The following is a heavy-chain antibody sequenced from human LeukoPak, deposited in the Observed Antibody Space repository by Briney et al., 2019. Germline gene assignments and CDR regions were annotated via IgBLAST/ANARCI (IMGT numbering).Heavy chain of an antibody. CDR3: ARAIRTYYYNSSGYYY. Sequence: SETLSLTCTISGGFISSSSYYWGWIRQPPGKGLEWIGEINLSGRTNYNPFLKSRVTLSVDTSKNQFLLKLSSVTAADTAVYYCARAIRTYYYNSSGYYYWGQGTLVTVS. D-gene: IGHD3-22*01. CDR1: GGFISSSSYY. CDR2: INLSGRT. V-gene: IGHV4-39*06. J-gene: IGHJ4*02.